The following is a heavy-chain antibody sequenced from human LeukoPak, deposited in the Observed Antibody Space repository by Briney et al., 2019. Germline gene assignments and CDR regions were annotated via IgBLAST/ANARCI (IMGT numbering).Heavy chain of an antibody. D-gene: IGHD1-26*01. CDR1: GFTFSTFA. V-gene: IGHV3-23*01. J-gene: IGHJ4*02. CDR2: VIGSGRDT. CDR3: ARDPSGSYDGVSYFDY. Sequence: GGSLRLSCAASGFTFSTFAMSWVRQAPGKGLQWVSAVIGSGRDTYYIDSVKGRFTISRDNSKNTLYLQMNSLRAEDTAVYYCARDPSGSYDGVSYFDYWGQGTLVTVSS.